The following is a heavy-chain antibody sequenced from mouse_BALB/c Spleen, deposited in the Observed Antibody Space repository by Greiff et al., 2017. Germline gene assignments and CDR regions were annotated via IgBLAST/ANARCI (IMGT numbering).Heavy chain of an antibody. CDR3: ARQLDWDWFAY. D-gene: IGHD4-1*01. Sequence: EVQRVESGGDLVKPGGSLKLSCAASGFTFSSYGMSWVRQTPDKRLEWVATISSGGSYTYYPDSVKGRFTISRDNAKNTLYLQMSSLKSEDTAMYYCARQLDWDWFAYWGQGTLVTVSA. CDR1: GFTFSSYG. J-gene: IGHJ3*01. CDR2: ISSGGSYT. V-gene: IGHV5-6*01.